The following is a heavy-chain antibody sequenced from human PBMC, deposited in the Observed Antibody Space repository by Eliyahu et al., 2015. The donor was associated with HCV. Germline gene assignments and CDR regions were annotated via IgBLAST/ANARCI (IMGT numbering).Heavy chain of an antibody. J-gene: IGHJ6*02. D-gene: IGHD1-1*01. V-gene: IGHV1-69*08. Sequence: QVQLVQSGAEVKKPGSSVKVSCKASGGTFSTYIISWVRQAPGQGLEWMGRIIPILGRANYAQKFEGRVTITADKSTSTAYMELSSLRSEDTAVYYCARATGTTGGMDVWGQGTTVTVSS. CDR1: GGTFSTYI. CDR3: ARATGTTGGMDV. CDR2: IIPILGRA.